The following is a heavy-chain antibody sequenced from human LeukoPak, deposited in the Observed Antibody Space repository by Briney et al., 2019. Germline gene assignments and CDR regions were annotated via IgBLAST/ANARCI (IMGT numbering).Heavy chain of an antibody. CDR1: GFTFSNYW. CDR2: IKSDGSST. CDR3: TGGAWALLWGDH. Sequence: GGSLRLSCAASGFTFSNYWMHWVRQAPGKGLVWVSRIKSDGSSTNYADSVKGRFTISRDNAKNTLYLQMNSLRAEDTAVYYCTGGAWALLWGDHWGQGTVVTVSS. D-gene: IGHD3-10*01. J-gene: IGHJ4*02. V-gene: IGHV3-74*01.